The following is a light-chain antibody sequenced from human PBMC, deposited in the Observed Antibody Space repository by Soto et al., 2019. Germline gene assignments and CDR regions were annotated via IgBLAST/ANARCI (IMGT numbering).Light chain of an antibody. Sequence: DIQMTQSPSTLSASVGDRVTITCRASQSISSWLAWYQQKPGKAPKLLIYKASSLESGVPSRFSGSGSGTEFTLTLSSRQPDDFATYYFQQYNSYPCTFGQGTKVEIK. CDR1: QSISSW. CDR3: QQYNSYPCT. J-gene: IGKJ1*01. V-gene: IGKV1-5*03. CDR2: KAS.